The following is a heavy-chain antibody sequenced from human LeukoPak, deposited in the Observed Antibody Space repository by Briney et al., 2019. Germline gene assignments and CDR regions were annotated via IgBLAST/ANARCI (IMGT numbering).Heavy chain of an antibody. CDR2: ISYDGSNK. CDR1: GFTFSSHW. J-gene: IGHJ4*02. CDR3: ARAPTVVTPNFDY. D-gene: IGHD4-23*01. Sequence: GGSLRLSCAASGFTFSSHWMSWVRQAPGRGLEWVAVISYDGSNKYYADSVKGRFTISRDNSKNTLYLQMNSLRAEDTAVYYCARAPTVVTPNFDYWGQGTLVTVSS. V-gene: IGHV3-30-3*01.